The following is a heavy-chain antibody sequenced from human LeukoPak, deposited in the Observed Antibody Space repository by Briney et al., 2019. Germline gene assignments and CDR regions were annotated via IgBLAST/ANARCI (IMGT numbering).Heavy chain of an antibody. Sequence: GGSLRLSCEASQFIFSRFAMSWIRQAPGTGLEWVSTLSGSGTATYYADSVKGRFTTSRDNSKDTLYLQMDNLRADDTAVYYCAKHLGSHSFLFYYMDVWGTGTSVIVS. CDR3: AKHLGSHSFLFYYMDV. CDR2: LSGSGTAT. CDR1: QFIFSRFA. J-gene: IGHJ6*03. V-gene: IGHV3-23*01. D-gene: IGHD2-15*01.